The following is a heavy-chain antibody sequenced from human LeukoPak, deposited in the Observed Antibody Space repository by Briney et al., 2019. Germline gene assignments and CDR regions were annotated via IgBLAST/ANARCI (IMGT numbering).Heavy chain of an antibody. CDR1: GFTFSSYA. D-gene: IGHD3-10*01. CDR2: ISNSGGNT. CDR3: AKRRYYGSGSIEY. Sequence: GGSLRLSCVASGFTFSSYAMTWVRQAPGKGLEWVSVISNSGGNTYYADSMKGRFTVSRDNSKNTLYLQMDSLRAEDTAVYYCAKRRYYGSGSIEYWGQGTLVTVSS. J-gene: IGHJ4*02. V-gene: IGHV3-23*01.